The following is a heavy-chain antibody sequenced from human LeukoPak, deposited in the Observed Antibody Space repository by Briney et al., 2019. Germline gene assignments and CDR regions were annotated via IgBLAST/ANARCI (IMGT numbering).Heavy chain of an antibody. CDR1: GFTFSTYA. CDR2: ISGRGDST. D-gene: IGHD3-22*01. CDR3: AKGSSSFFYDSNAYYDLTFDY. V-gene: IGHV3-23*01. J-gene: IGHJ4*02. Sequence: GGSLRLSRAASGFTFSTYAISWVRQAPGKGLEWVSGISGRGDSTYYAGSVKGRFTIARDNSKNTVYLQMNSPRVEDTGVYYCAKGSSSFFYDSNAYYDLTFDYWGQGTLVTVSS.